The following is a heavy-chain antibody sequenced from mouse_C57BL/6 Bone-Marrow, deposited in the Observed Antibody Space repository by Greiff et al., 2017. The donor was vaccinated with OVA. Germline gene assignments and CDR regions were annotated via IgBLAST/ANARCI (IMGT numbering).Heavy chain of an antibody. CDR2: IYPSDSET. V-gene: IGHV1-61*01. Sequence: QVQLQQPGAELVRPGSSVKLSCKASGYTFTSYWMDWVKQRPGQGLEWIGNIYPSDSETHYNQKFKDKATLTVDKSSGTAYMQLSSLTSEDSAVYYWARGDGSSYYWYFDVWGTGTTVTVSS. CDR3: ARGDGSSYYWYFDV. CDR1: GYTFTSYW. J-gene: IGHJ1*03. D-gene: IGHD1-1*01.